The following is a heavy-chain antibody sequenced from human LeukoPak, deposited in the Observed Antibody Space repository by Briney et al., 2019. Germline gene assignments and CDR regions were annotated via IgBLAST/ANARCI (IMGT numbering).Heavy chain of an antibody. CDR3: ARDILPSYSGYDRTLPDY. V-gene: IGHV1-46*01. CDR1: GYTFTSYY. CDR2: INPSGGST. Sequence: ASVKVSCKASGYTFTSYYMHWVRQAPGQGLEWMGIINPSGGSTSYAQKFQGRVTMTRDTSASTVYMELSSLRSEDTAVYYCARDILPSYSGYDRTLPDYWGQGTLVTVSS. J-gene: IGHJ4*02. D-gene: IGHD5-12*01.